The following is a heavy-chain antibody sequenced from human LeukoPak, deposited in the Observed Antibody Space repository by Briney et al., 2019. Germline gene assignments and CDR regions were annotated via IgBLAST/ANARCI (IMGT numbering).Heavy chain of an antibody. CDR1: GYTFTGYY. V-gene: IGHV1-2*06. CDR3: ALVSGSYYNDAFDI. Sequence: ASVKVSCKASGYTFTGYYMHWVRQAPGQGLEWMGRINPNSGGTNYAQKFQGRVTMTRDTSISTAYMELSRLRSDDTALYYCALVSGSYYNDAFDIWGQGTMVTVSS. J-gene: IGHJ3*02. CDR2: INPNSGGT. D-gene: IGHD1-26*01.